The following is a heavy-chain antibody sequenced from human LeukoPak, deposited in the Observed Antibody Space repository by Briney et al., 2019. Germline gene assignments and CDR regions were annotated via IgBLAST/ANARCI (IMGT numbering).Heavy chain of an antibody. V-gene: IGHV3-53*01. J-gene: IGHJ3*02. Sequence: GGSLRLSCAASGFTVSSNYMSWVRQAPGKGLEWVSVIYSGGSTYYADSVKGRFTISRDNSKNTLYLQMNSLRVEDTAVYYCAKDLLTDSSGYYFPVAFDIWGQGTMVTVSS. CDR2: IYSGGST. CDR1: GFTVSSNY. CDR3: AKDLLTDSSGYYFPVAFDI. D-gene: IGHD3-22*01.